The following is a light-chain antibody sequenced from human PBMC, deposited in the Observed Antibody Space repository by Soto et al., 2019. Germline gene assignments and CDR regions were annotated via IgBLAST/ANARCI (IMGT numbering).Light chain of an antibody. CDR3: QQRSNWPPIT. V-gene: IGKV3-11*01. CDR1: QRVSSN. CDR2: GAS. Sequence: EIVMTQSPATLSVSPGESATLSCRASQRVSSNLAWYQQKPGQAPRLLIYGASTRATGIPARFSGSGSGTDFTLTISSLEPEDFAVYYGQQRSNWPPITFGQGTRLEIK. J-gene: IGKJ5*01.